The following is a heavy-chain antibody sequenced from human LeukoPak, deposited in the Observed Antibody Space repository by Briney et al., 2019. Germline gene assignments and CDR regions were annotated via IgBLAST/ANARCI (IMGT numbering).Heavy chain of an antibody. Sequence: GASVKVSCKVSGYTLTELSMHWVRQAPGKGLEWMGGFDPEDGETIYAQKFQGRVTMTEDTSTDTAYMELSSLRSEDTAVYYCAYLGCSTSCYEGFDPWGQGTLVTVSS. CDR2: FDPEDGET. D-gene: IGHD2-2*01. J-gene: IGHJ5*02. V-gene: IGHV1-24*01. CDR1: GYTLTELS. CDR3: AYLGCSTSCYEGFDP.